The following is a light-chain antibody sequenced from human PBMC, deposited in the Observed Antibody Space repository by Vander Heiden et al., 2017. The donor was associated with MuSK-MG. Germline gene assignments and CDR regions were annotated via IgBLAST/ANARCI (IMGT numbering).Light chain of an antibody. J-gene: IGKJ5*01. CDR2: DAS. CDR1: QDIRKY. Sequence: DIQMTQSPSSLSASVGDRVTITCQASQDIRKYLNWYQQKAGKAPQLLIYDASNLETGVPSRFSGGGFETNFTFTISGLQPDDFATYYCQQYDSLPIAFGQGTRLEMK. V-gene: IGKV1-33*01. CDR3: QQYDSLPIA.